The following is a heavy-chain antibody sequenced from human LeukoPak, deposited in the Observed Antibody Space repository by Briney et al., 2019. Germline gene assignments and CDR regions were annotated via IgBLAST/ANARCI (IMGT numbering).Heavy chain of an antibody. CDR3: ARESNSALPAFDF. J-gene: IGHJ4*02. V-gene: IGHV4-4*02. D-gene: IGHD2/OR15-2a*01. CDR2: IYHSGNT. Sequence: SGTLSLTCAVSTDSISSSHWWSWVRQPPGKGLEWIGEIYHSGNTNYNPSLKSRVTMSVDKAKNQFSLKLTSVTPADTAAYYCARESNSALPAFDFWGQGILVTVSS. CDR1: TDSISSSHW.